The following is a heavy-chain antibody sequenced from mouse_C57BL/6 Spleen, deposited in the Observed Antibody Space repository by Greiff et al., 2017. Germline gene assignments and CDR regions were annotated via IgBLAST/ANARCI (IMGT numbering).Heavy chain of an antibody. CDR2: INPYNGDT. V-gene: IGHV1-20*01. CDR1: GYSFTGYF. Sequence: EVQLQQSGPELVKPGDSVKISCKASGYSFTGYFMNWVMQSHGKSLEWIGRINPYNGDTFYNQKFKGKATLTVDKSSSTAHMELRSLTSEDSAVDYCARWRDGYYAMDYWGQGTSVTVSS. J-gene: IGHJ4*01. CDR3: ARWRDGYYAMDY. D-gene: IGHD2-3*01.